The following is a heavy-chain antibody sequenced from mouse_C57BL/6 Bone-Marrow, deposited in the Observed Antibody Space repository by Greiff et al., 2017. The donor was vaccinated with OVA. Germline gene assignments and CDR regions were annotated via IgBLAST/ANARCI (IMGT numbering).Heavy chain of an antibody. CDR2: ISSGSSTI. CDR1: GFTFSYYG. V-gene: IGHV5-17*01. Sequence: EVKLVESGGGLVKPGGSLKLSCAASGFTFSYYGMHWVRQAPEKGLEWVAYISSGSSTIYYADTVKGRFTISRDNAKNTLFLQMTSLRSEDTAMYYCARPYYSNYLFAYWGQGTLVTVSA. D-gene: IGHD2-5*01. J-gene: IGHJ3*01. CDR3: ARPYYSNYLFAY.